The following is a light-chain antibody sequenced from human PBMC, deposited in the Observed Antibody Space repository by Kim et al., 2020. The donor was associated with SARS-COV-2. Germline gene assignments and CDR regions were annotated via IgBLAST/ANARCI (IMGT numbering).Light chain of an antibody. Sequence: PGERATLSCRASQSISSSVAWYQLKPGQAPRLLIYGASTMATGIPARFSGGGSGTEFTLTITSLQSEDFAVYYCQQYNNWPWTFGRGTKVDIK. J-gene: IGKJ1*01. V-gene: IGKV3-15*01. CDR1: QSISSS. CDR3: QQYNNWPWT. CDR2: GAS.